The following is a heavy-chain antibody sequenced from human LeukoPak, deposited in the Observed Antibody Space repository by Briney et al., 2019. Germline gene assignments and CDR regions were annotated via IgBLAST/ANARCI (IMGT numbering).Heavy chain of an antibody. Sequence: GGSLRLSCAASGFTFSNYWMTWVRQAPGKGLEWVANIKQDGSERYYVDSVKGRFTISRDNAKNSLYLQMNSLRAEDTALYYCAREDQPRGTFDYWGQGILVTVPS. CDR1: GFTFSNYW. CDR3: AREDQPRGTFDY. J-gene: IGHJ4*02. D-gene: IGHD2-15*01. CDR2: IKQDGSER. V-gene: IGHV3-7*05.